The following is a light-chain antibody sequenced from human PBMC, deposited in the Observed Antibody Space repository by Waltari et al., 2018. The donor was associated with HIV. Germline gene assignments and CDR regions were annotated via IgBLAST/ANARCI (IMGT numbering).Light chain of an antibody. CDR1: SSDVGGYNY. Sequence: QFALTQPASVSGSPGQSITISCTGTSSDVGGYNYVSWYQQHPGKAPKLMIYDVSTRPSGVSNRFSGSKSGNTASLTISGLQAEDEADYYCSSYTSSNTLPYVFGTGTKVTVL. CDR2: DVS. V-gene: IGLV2-14*03. J-gene: IGLJ1*01. CDR3: SSYTSSNTLPYV.